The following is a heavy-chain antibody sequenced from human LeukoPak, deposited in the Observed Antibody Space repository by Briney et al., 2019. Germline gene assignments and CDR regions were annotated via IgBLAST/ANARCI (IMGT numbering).Heavy chain of an antibody. CDR3: ARASYSYDINGWVPFDY. CDR2: IYYSGST. V-gene: IGHV4-59*01. CDR1: GGSISSYY. D-gene: IGHD3-22*01. J-gene: IGHJ4*02. Sequence: SSEALSLTCTVSGGSISSYYWSWIRQPPGQGLEWIGYIYYSGSTNYNPSLKSRVTISVDTSKNQFSLKLSSVTAADTAVYYCARASYSYDINGWVPFDYWGQGTLVTASS.